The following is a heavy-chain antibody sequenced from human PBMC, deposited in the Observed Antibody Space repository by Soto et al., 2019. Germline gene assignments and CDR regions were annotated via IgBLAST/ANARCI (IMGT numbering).Heavy chain of an antibody. J-gene: IGHJ4*02. Sequence: ASVKVSCKTSGYTFTGHHIHWARQAPGQGLEWMGWINPISGGTKYREKFQGRVSITRDKSSSTAYMELSSLTSDDSAVYYCAKDGRHCSGGSCPQGHWGQGXLVTV. V-gene: IGHV1-2*02. CDR3: AKDGRHCSGGSCPQGH. D-gene: IGHD2-15*01. CDR1: GYTFTGHH. CDR2: INPISGGT.